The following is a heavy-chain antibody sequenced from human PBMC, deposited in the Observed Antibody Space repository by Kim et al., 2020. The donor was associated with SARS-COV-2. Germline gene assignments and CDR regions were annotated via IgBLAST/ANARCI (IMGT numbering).Heavy chain of an antibody. V-gene: IGHV3-20*01. CDR2: IKWNGGST. Sequence: GGSLRLSCAASGFTFDDYGMSWVRQVPGKGLEWVSGIKWNGGSTGYADSVKGRFTISRDNAKNSLYLQMNSLRAEDTALYHCARGGAAAPLTLSFCYYSMDVWGQGTPVTVSS. CDR1: GFTFDDYG. CDR3: ARGGAAAPLTLSFCYYSMDV. J-gene: IGHJ6*01. D-gene: IGHD6-13*01.